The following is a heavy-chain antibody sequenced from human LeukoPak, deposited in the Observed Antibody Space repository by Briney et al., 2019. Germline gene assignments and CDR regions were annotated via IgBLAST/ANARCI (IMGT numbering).Heavy chain of an antibody. D-gene: IGHD6-13*01. J-gene: IGHJ5*02. CDR2: TYYRSKWYN. Sequence: SQTLSLTCAISGDSVSSNSAAWNWIRQSPSRGLEWLGRTYYRSKWYNDYAVSVKSRITINPDTSKNQFSLQLNSVTPEDTAVYYCARGREWRSSWNYNWFDPWGQGTLVTVSS. CDR1: GDSVSSNSAA. CDR3: ARGREWRSSWNYNWFDP. V-gene: IGHV6-1*01.